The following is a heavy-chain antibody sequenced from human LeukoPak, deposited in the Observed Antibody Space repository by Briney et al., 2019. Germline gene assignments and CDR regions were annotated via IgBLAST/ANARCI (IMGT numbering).Heavy chain of an antibody. D-gene: IGHD2-15*01. CDR3: AKLGGYCSSGSCRDFDY. J-gene: IGHJ4*02. Sequence: AGGSLRLSCAVCGLIFAAYAMTWVRKAPEKGLEWVSTISDSGGSTYYADSLKGRFTISRDNSKNTLYLQVDSRRAEDTAVYYCAKLGGYCSSGSCRDFDYWGQGTLVSVS. CDR2: ISDSGGST. CDR1: GLIFAAYA. V-gene: IGHV3-23*01.